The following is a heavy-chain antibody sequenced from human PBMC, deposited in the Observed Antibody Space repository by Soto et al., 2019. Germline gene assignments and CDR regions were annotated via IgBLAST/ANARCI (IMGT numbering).Heavy chain of an antibody. CDR2: ISGSGRDT. CDR1: GFTFSNYA. CDR3: AKGGLEEVGTFFEF. V-gene: IGHV3-23*01. D-gene: IGHD6-13*01. J-gene: IGHJ4*02. Sequence: PCGSLRLSCRASGFTFSNYAMSWVRQPPGKGLEWVAGISGSGRDTYYADSVRGRLTISRDNAKNTLFLQMNSLRAEDAASYYCAKGGLEEVGTFFEFWGQGILVTVSS.